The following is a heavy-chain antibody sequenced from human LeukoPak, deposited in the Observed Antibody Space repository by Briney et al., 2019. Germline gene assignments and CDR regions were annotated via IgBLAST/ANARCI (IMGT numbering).Heavy chain of an antibody. V-gene: IGHV4-59*01. CDR1: GGSISSYY. Sequence: SETLSLTCTVSGGSISSYYWSWIRQPPGKGLEWIGYIYYSGSTNYKPSLKSRVTISVETSKNQFSLKLRSVTAADTAVYYCAKGSSSSFDYWGQGTLVTVSS. J-gene: IGHJ4*02. CDR3: AKGSSSSFDY. D-gene: IGHD6-6*01. CDR2: IYYSGST.